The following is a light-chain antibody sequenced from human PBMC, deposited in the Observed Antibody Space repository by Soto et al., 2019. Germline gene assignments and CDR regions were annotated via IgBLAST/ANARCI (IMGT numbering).Light chain of an antibody. CDR1: SSDVGGYNY. CDR2: DVS. CDR3: SSYTTSNTRQIV. J-gene: IGLJ1*01. Sequence: QSALTQPASVSRSPGQSITISCTGTSSDVGGYNYVSWYQHHSGKAPKLIIYDVSNRPSGVSNRFSGSKSGNTASLTIPGLQPEDEADYYCSSYTTSNTRQIVFGTGTKVTVL. V-gene: IGLV2-14*03.